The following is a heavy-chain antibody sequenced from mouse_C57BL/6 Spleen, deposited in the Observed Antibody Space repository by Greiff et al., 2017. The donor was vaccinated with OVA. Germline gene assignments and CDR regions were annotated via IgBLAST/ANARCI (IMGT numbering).Heavy chain of an antibody. J-gene: IGHJ4*01. CDR2: IDPNSGGT. Sequence: VQLQQSGAELVKPGASVKLSCKASGYTFTSYWMHWVKQRPGRGLEWIGRIDPNSGGTKYNEKFKSKATLTVDKPSSTAYMQLSSLTSEDSAVYYCARELLITTVDAMDYWGQGTSVTVSS. CDR1: GYTFTSYW. V-gene: IGHV1-72*01. D-gene: IGHD1-1*01. CDR3: ARELLITTVDAMDY.